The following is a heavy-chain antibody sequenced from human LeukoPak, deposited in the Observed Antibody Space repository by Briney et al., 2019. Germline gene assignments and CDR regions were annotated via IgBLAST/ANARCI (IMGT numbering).Heavy chain of an antibody. CDR1: GFKFDNFG. Sequence: PGGSLRLSCETSGFKFDNFGMSWVRQAPGKGLEWVSGINWKGNSAGYADSVKGRFTISRDNARNSLYLQMNSLRAEDTALYYCARDPPLYAAAGTGGDYWGQGTLVTVSS. CDR2: INWKGNSA. J-gene: IGHJ4*02. D-gene: IGHD6-13*01. V-gene: IGHV3-20*04. CDR3: ARDPPLYAAAGTGGDY.